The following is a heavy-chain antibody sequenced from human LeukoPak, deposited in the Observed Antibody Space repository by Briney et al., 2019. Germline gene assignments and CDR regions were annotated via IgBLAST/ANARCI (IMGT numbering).Heavy chain of an antibody. Sequence: GASAKVSCKASGYTFTSYYMHWVRQAPGQGLEWMGRIIPILGIANYAQKFQGRVTITADKSTSTAYMELSSLRSEDTAVYYCARDKHGSGTHYYGMDVWGQGTTVTVSS. CDR2: IIPILGIA. J-gene: IGHJ6*02. D-gene: IGHD3-10*01. CDR3: ARDKHGSGTHYYGMDV. CDR1: GYTFTSYY. V-gene: IGHV1-69*04.